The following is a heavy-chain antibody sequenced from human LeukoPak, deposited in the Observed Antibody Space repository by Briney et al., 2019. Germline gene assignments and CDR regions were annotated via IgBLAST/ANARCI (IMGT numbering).Heavy chain of an antibody. CDR3: AKDWGLRRPLGSDY. CDR2: IGTAGDT. V-gene: IGHV3-13*01. D-gene: IGHD4-17*01. CDR1: GFTFSSYD. J-gene: IGHJ4*02. Sequence: PGGSLRLSCAASGFTFSSYDMHWVRQATGKGLEWVSAIGTAGDTYYPGSVKGRFTISRDNSKNTLYLQMNSLRAEDTAVYYCAKDWGLRRPLGSDYWGQGTLVTVSS.